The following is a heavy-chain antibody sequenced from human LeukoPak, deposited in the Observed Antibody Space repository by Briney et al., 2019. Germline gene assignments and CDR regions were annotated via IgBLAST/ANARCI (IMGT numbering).Heavy chain of an antibody. D-gene: IGHD3-22*01. CDR1: GFTFSDYY. Sequence: GGSLRLSCAASGFTFSDYYMSWIRQAPGKGLEGVSYISSSGSTIYYADSVKGRFTISRDNAKNSLYLQMNSLRAEDTAVYYCARDEAYYYDSSGSGHWGQGTLVTVSS. J-gene: IGHJ4*02. CDR3: ARDEAYYYDSSGSGH. CDR2: ISSSGSTI. V-gene: IGHV3-11*01.